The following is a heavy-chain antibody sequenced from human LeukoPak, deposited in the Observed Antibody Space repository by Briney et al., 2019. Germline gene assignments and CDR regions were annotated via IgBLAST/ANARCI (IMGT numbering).Heavy chain of an antibody. CDR3: ARVGSSGWHEDYYFDY. D-gene: IGHD6-19*01. CDR2: ISAYNGNT. V-gene: IGHV1-18*01. Sequence: GASVKVSCKASGYTFTSYGISWVRQAPGQGLEWMGWISAYNGNTNYAQKLQGTVTMTTDTSTSTAYMELRSLRSDDTAVYYCARVGSSGWHEDYYFDYWGQGTLVTVSS. CDR1: GYTFTSYG. J-gene: IGHJ4*02.